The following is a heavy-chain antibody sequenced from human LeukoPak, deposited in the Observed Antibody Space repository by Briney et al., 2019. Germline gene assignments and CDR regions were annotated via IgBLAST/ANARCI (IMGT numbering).Heavy chain of an antibody. CDR1: GFTFSSYA. V-gene: IGHV3-53*01. CDR3: ARDKRGDY. Sequence: GGSLRLSCSASGFTFSSYAMSWVRQAPGKGLEWVSVIYSGGSTYYADSVKGRFTISRDNSKNTLYLQMNSLRAEDTAVYYCARDKRGDYWGQGTLVTVSS. J-gene: IGHJ4*02. CDR2: IYSGGST.